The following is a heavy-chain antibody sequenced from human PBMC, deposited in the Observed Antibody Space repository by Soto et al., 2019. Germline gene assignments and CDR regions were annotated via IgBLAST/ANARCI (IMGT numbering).Heavy chain of an antibody. J-gene: IGHJ6*02. CDR3: ARAGSRYRYYYYGMGV. CDR1: GYTFTSYA. V-gene: IGHV1-3*01. Sequence: ASVKVSCKASGYTFTSYAMHWVRQAPGQRLEWMGWINAGNGNTKYSQKFQGRVAITRDTSASTAYMELSSLRSEDTAVYYCARAGSRYRYYYYGMGVWGQGTTVTVSS. CDR2: INAGNGNT. D-gene: IGHD6-13*01.